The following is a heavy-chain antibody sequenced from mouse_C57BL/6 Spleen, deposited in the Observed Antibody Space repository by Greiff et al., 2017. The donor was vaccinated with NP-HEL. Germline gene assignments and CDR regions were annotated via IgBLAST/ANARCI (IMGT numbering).Heavy chain of an antibody. D-gene: IGHD2-4*01. CDR1: GFTFSSYA. CDR2: ISDGGSYT. CDR3: ARDDYYDYDAPV. V-gene: IGHV5-4*01. J-gene: IGHJ1*03. Sequence: DVKLQESGGGLVKPGGSLKLSCAASGFTFSSYAMSWVRQTPEKRLEWVATISDGGSYTYYPDNVKGRFTISRDNAKNNLYLQMSHLKSEDTAMYYCARDDYYDYDAPVWGTGTTVTVSS.